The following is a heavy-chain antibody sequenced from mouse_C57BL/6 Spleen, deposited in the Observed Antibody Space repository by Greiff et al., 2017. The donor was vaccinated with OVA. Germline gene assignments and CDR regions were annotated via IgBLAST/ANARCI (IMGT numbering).Heavy chain of an antibody. CDR1: GYTFTSYW. V-gene: IGHV1-69*01. CDR2: IDPSDSYT. D-gene: IGHD2-4*01. Sequence: QVQLQQPGAELVMPGASVKLSCKASGYTFTSYWMHWVKQRPGQGLEWIGEIDPSDSYTNYNQKFKGKATLTVDKSSSTAYMQLSSLTSADSAVYDCARGRDYDGCFDGWGTGTTVTVSS. CDR3: ARGRDYDGCFDG. J-gene: IGHJ1*03.